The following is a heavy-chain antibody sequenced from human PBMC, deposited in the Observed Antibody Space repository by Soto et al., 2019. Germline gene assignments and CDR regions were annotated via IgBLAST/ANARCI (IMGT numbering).Heavy chain of an antibody. CDR3: APNWFDP. V-gene: IGHV3-74*01. CDR1: GFTFSSYW. J-gene: IGHJ5*02. Sequence: GGSLRLSCAVSGFTFSSYWMHWVRQAPGKGLVWVSRINSDGSTTNYADSVKGRFTISRDNAKNTLYLQMNSLRVEDTAVYYCAPNWFDPWGQGTLVTVSS. CDR2: INSDGSTT.